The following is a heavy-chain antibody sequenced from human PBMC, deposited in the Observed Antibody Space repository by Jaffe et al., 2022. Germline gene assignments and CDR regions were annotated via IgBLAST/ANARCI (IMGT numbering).Heavy chain of an antibody. J-gene: IGHJ6*04. D-gene: IGHD6-13*01. CDR1: GGSVSSGTYY. CDR3: ARDRIAAASMDV. CDR2: IYYSGST. V-gene: IGHV4-61*01. Sequence: QVQLQESGPGLVKPSEALSLTCTVSGGSVSSGTYYWSWIRQPPGKGLEWIGYIYYSGSTNYNPSLKSRVTISVDTSKNQFSLKLDSVTAADTAVYYCARDRIAAASMDVWGKGTTVTVSS.